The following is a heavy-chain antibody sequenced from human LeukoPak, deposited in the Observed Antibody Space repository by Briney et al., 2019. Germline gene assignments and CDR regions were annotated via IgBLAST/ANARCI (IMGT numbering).Heavy chain of an antibody. CDR1: GGSISSSRYY. V-gene: IGHV4-61*02. D-gene: IGHD4-17*01. Sequence: SETLSLTCTVSGGSISSSRYYWSWIRQPAGKGLEWIGRIYTSGSTNYNPSLKSRVTISVDTSKTQFSLKLSSVTAADTAVYYCARDPVPYYGENYYYYYMDVWGKGTTVTVSS. J-gene: IGHJ6*03. CDR2: IYTSGST. CDR3: ARDPVPYYGENYYYYYMDV.